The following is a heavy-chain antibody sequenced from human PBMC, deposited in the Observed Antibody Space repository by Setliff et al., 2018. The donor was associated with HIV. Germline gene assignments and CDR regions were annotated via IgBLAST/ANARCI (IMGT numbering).Heavy chain of an antibody. CDR3: ARPRGNDYAGSGFDN. V-gene: IGHV5-51*01. Sequence: GESLKISCKGSGYSFTNYWIGWVRQMPGKGLEWMGIIYPGDSDTRYSPSFQGQVTISADKSISTAYLQWTTLKASDSAMYYCARPRGNDYAGSGFDNWGQGTQVTVSS. J-gene: IGHJ4*02. D-gene: IGHD2-2*01. CDR2: IYPGDSDT. CDR1: GYSFTNYW.